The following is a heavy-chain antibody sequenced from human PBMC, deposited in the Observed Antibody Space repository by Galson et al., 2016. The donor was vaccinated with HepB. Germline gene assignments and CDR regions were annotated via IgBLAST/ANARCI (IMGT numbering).Heavy chain of an antibody. Sequence: SETLSLTCAVFGESLSDYYYNWIRQPPGKGLEWIGEINHNGGTDYNPSLKSRVTISVDTSKNEVSLRLSSVAAADTGIYYCARCRRPLFWRDSFDIWGHGTMVTVSS. V-gene: IGHV4-34*01. D-gene: IGHD3-3*01. CDR2: INHNGGT. J-gene: IGHJ3*02. CDR1: GESLSDYY. CDR3: ARCRRPLFWRDSFDI.